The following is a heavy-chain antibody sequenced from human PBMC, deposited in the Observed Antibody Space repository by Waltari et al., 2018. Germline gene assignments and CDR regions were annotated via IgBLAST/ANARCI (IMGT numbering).Heavy chain of an antibody. CDR3: ARRLVVAGTLDVFDL. Sequence: EVQLVESGGDLIQPGGSLRLSCAASGFTVNSNYINWVRQSPGKGLEWVSVVYLTGNTDYADSVKGRFTTSRDNSKNTVYLQMDSLRVEDTAMYYCARRLVVAGTLDVFDLWGQGTRVIVSS. D-gene: IGHD2-15*01. V-gene: IGHV3-53*03. CDR1: GFTVNSNY. CDR2: VYLTGNT. J-gene: IGHJ3*01.